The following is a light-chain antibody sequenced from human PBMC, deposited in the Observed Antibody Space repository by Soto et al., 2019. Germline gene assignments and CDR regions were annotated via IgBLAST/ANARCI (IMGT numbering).Light chain of an antibody. CDR2: GNN. CDR1: SSNIGARYD. J-gene: IGLJ1*01. V-gene: IGLV1-40*01. CDR3: QSYDNSLSYV. Sequence: QAVVTQPPSVSGAPGQRVTISCTGSSSNIGARYDVHWYQHLPGTAPKLLIYGNNNRPSGVPDRFSGSNSGTSASLAITGLQAEDEADYYCQSYDNSLSYVFGTGTKVTVL.